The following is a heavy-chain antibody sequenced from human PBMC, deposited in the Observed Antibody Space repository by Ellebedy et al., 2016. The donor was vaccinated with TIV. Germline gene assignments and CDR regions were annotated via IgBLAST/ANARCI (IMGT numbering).Heavy chain of an antibody. D-gene: IGHD1-26*01. Sequence: GESLKISCAASGFTFSSYAMSWVRQAPGKGLEWVSTISGSGGSTFYADSVKGRFTISRDNSMNTLYLQMNSLRAEDTAVYYCAKNLPVELLPLGAFAYWGQGTLVTVSS. V-gene: IGHV3-23*01. CDR3: AKNLPVELLPLGAFAY. CDR2: ISGSGGST. CDR1: GFTFSSYA. J-gene: IGHJ4*02.